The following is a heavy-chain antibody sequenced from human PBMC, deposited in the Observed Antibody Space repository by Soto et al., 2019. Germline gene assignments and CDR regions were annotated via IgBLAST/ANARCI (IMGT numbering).Heavy chain of an antibody. D-gene: IGHD6-19*01. CDR1: GFTFSDYY. J-gene: IGHJ4*02. V-gene: IGHV3-11*06. CDR2: ISSSSSYT. CDR3: ARIGYSSGWTFDY. Sequence: QVQLVESGGGLVKPGGSLRLSCAASGFTFSDYYMSWIRQAPGKGLEWVSYISSSSSYTNYADSVKGRFTISRDNSKNSLYVQMNSLRAEDTAVYYCARIGYSSGWTFDYWGQGTLVTVSS.